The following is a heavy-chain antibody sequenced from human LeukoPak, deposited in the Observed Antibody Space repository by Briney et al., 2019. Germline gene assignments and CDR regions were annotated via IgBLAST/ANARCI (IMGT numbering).Heavy chain of an antibody. CDR2: ISWNSGSI. V-gene: IGHV3-9*01. CDR3: AKDILYSSGWYCFDY. Sequence: GRSLRLSCAASGFTFDDYAMHWVRQAPGKGLEWVSGISWNSGSIGYADSVKGRFTISRDNAKNSLYLQMNSLRAEDTALYYCAKDILYSSGWYCFDYWGQGTLVTVSS. D-gene: IGHD6-19*01. CDR1: GFTFDDYA. J-gene: IGHJ4*02.